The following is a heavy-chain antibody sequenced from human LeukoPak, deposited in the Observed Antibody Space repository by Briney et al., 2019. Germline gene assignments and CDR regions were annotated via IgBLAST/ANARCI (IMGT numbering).Heavy chain of an antibody. D-gene: IGHD2-15*01. J-gene: IGHJ6*03. Sequence: SETLSLTCAVYGGSFSGYYWSWIRQPPGRGLGWIGEINQIGTTNYNPSLKSRATLPVDTSKNQFSLKLNSVTAADTAVYYCARGVGGRVVVTAALRTEAGEGDSSSAATNYYYYMDVWGKGTTVTVSS. V-gene: IGHV4-34*01. CDR2: INQIGTT. CDR3: ARGVGGRVVVTAALRTEAGEGDSSSAATNYYYYMDV. CDR1: GGSFSGYY.